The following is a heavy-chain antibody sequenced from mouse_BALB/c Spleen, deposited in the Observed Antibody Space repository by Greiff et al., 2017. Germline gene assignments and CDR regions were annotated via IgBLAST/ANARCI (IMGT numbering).Heavy chain of an antibody. CDR2: ISCYNGAT. J-gene: IGHJ3*01. CDR1: GYSFTGYY. CDR3: ARGMITTGAWFAY. Sequence: LVKTGASVKISCKASGYSFTGYYMHWVKQSHGKSLEWIGYISCYNGATSYNQKFKGKATFTVDTSSSTAYMQLNSLTSEDSAVYDCARGMITTGAWFAYWGQGTLVTVSA. V-gene: IGHV1S34*01. D-gene: IGHD2-4*01.